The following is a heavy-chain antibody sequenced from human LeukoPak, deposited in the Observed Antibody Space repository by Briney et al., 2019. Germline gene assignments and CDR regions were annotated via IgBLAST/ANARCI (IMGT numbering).Heavy chain of an antibody. V-gene: IGHV3-7*01. CDR2: IKQDGSEK. CDR3: ARSEDFWSGYYQFYYYYYMDV. CDR1: GFTLSNYW. Sequence: GGSLRLSCAASGFTLSNYWMSWVRQAPGKGLEWVANIKQDGSEKYYVDSVKGRFTISRDNAKNSLYLQMNSLRAEDTAVYYCARSEDFWSGYYQFYYYYYMDVWGKGTTVTVSS. J-gene: IGHJ6*03. D-gene: IGHD3-3*01.